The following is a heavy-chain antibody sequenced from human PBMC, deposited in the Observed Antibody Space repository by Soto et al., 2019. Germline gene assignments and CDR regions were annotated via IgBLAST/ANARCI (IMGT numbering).Heavy chain of an antibody. CDR2: IYYSGST. D-gene: IGHD6-19*01. V-gene: IGHV4-59*01. J-gene: IGHJ3*02. Sequence: QVQLQESGPGLVKPSETLSLTCTVSGGSISSYYWSWIRQPPGKGLEWIGYIYYSGSTNYNPSLKSRVTISVDTSKNQFSLKLISVTAADTAVYYCARQQWLVLNAFDIWGQGTMVTVSS. CDR1: GGSISSYY. CDR3: ARQQWLVLNAFDI.